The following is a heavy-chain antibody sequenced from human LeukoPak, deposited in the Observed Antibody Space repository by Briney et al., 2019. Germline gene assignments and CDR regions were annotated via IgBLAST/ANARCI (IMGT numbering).Heavy chain of an antibody. CDR1: GFTFSSYW. CDR3: ARDRSSRGYSSSWSADY. D-gene: IGHD6-13*01. Sequence: PGGSLRLSCAASGFTFSSYWMSWVRQAPGKGLEWVANIKQDGSEKYYVDSVKGRFTISRDNAKNSLYLQMNSLRAEDTAVYYCARDRSSRGYSSSWSADYWGQGTLVTVSS. V-gene: IGHV3-7*01. CDR2: IKQDGSEK. J-gene: IGHJ4*02.